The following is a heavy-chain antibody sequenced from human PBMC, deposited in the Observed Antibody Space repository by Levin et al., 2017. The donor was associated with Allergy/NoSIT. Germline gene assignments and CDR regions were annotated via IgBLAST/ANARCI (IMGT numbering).Heavy chain of an antibody. CDR2: TRNKAKGYTT. D-gene: IGHD6-25*01. CDR1: GFTFSDHY. CDR3: ARGATATTNYDYGLDV. J-gene: IGHJ6*02. Sequence: GGSLRLSCAASGFTFSDHYMDWVRQAPGKGLEWVGRTRNKAKGYTTEYATSVRGRFSISRDDSKNSLYLQMNSLKTEDTAVYYCARGATATTNYDYGLDVWGQGTTVTVSS. V-gene: IGHV3-72*01.